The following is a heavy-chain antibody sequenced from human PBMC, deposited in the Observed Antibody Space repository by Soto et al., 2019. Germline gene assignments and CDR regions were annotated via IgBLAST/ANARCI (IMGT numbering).Heavy chain of an antibody. CDR1: GGSISGYY. CDR2: MYNTGST. V-gene: IGHV4-59*01. CDR3: ARDLWGYCGTDCYPLDV. D-gene: IGHD2-21*02. Sequence: SEXLSLTCTVSGGSISGYYWSWIRQPPGKGLEWIGYMYNTGSTVYNPSFKSRVTISVDTSKNQFSLKLNSVTAADTAVYYCARDLWGYCGTDCYPLDVWGQGTTVTVSS. J-gene: IGHJ6*02.